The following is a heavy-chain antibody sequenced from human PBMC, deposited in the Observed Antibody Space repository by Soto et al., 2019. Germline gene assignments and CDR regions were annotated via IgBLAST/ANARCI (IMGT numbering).Heavy chain of an antibody. J-gene: IGHJ6*02. D-gene: IGHD5-12*01. Sequence: QVQLVQSGAEVKKPGASVKVSCKASGYTFTSYGISWVRQAPGQGLEWMGWISAYNGNTNYAQKLQGRVTMTTDTATSTAYMELRSLRSDHTAVYYCAREGVNMVATYYYYYGMDVWGQGTTVTVSS. CDR3: AREGVNMVATYYYYYGMDV. CDR2: ISAYNGNT. V-gene: IGHV1-18*01. CDR1: GYTFTSYG.